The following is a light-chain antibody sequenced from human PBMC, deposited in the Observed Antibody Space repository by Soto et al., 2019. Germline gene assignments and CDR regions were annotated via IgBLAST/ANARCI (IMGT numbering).Light chain of an antibody. CDR1: SSDVGGYNY. V-gene: IGLV2-8*01. CDR3: NSYAGSSHWV. Sequence: QSVLTQPPSASGSPGQSVTISCTGTSSDVGGYNYVSWYQQHPGKSPKLMIYEVTKRPSGVPDRFSGSKSGNTASLTVSGLQAEDEADYYCNSYAGSSHWVFGTGTEVTVL. CDR2: EVT. J-gene: IGLJ1*01.